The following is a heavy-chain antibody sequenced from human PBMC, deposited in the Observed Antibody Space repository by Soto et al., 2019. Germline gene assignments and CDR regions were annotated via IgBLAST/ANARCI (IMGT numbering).Heavy chain of an antibody. Sequence: SETLSLTCTVSGGSASSGSYYWSWIRQPPGKGLEWIGYIYYSGSTNYNPSLKSRVTISVDTSKNQFSLKLSSVTAADTAVYYCARDKVTMVRGYWFDPWGQGTLVTVSS. V-gene: IGHV4-61*01. D-gene: IGHD3-10*01. J-gene: IGHJ5*02. CDR3: ARDKVTMVRGYWFDP. CDR1: GGSASSGSYY. CDR2: IYYSGST.